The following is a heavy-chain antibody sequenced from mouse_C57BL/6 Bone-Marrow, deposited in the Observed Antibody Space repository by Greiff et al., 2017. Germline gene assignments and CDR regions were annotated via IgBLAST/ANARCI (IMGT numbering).Heavy chain of an antibody. V-gene: IGHV1-50*01. CDR1: GYTFTSYW. Sequence: QVQLQQPGAELVKPGASVKLSCKASGYTFTSYWMQWVKQRPGQGLEWIGEIDPSDSYTNYNQKFKGKATLTVDTSSSTAYMQLSSLTSEDSAVYYCARDYYFDYWGQGTTITVSS. CDR2: IDPSDSYT. CDR3: ARDYYFDY. J-gene: IGHJ2*01.